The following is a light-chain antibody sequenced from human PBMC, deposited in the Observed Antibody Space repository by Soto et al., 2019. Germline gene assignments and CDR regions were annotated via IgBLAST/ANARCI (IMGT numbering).Light chain of an antibody. V-gene: IGKV1-39*01. J-gene: IGKJ1*01. Sequence: DIQMTQSPSSLSASVGDRVTITCRASQSISTYLNWYQQKPGKAPNLLIYAASSLQGGVPSRFSGSGSGTDFTLTISYLQPEDFATYYCQQSYTTPRTFGQGTKVDIK. CDR2: AAS. CDR3: QQSYTTPRT. CDR1: QSISTY.